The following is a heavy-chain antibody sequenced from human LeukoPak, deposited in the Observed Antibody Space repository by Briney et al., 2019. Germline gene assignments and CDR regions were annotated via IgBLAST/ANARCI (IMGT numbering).Heavy chain of an antibody. CDR3: ARPGQSAWWVYFNY. D-gene: IGHD2-15*01. J-gene: IGHJ4*02. CDR2: ISGSGGST. Sequence: GGSLRLSCAASGFTFSSYAMSWVRQAPGKGLEWVSAISGSGGSTYYADSVKGRFTISRDNSKNTLYLQMNSLRAEDTAVYYCARPGQSAWWVYFNYWGQGILVTVSS. V-gene: IGHV3-23*01. CDR1: GFTFSSYA.